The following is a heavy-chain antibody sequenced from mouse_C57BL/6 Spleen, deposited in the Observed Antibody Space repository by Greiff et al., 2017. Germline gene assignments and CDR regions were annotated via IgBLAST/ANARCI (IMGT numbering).Heavy chain of an antibody. J-gene: IGHJ1*03. Sequence: QVQLQQSGAELVRPGTSVKVSCKASGYAFTNYLIEWVKQRPGQGLEWIGVINPGSGGTNYNEKFKGKATLTADKSSSTAYMQLSSLTSEDSAVYFCARSKAPYYYGSSFQGYFDVWGTGTTVTVSS. CDR1: GYAFTNYL. CDR3: ARSKAPYYYGSSFQGYFDV. V-gene: IGHV1-54*01. D-gene: IGHD1-1*01. CDR2: INPGSGGT.